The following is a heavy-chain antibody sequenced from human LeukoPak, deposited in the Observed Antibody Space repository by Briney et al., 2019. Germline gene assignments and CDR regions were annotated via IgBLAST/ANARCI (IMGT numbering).Heavy chain of an antibody. CDR2: ISTGSSYI. CDR1: GFTFSSYN. J-gene: IGHJ1*01. V-gene: IGHV3-21*01. CDR3: ARDSAGLYYYGSGSPEYLQH. Sequence: GGSLRLSCAASGFTFSSYNMNWVRQAPGKGLEWVSSISTGSSYIYYADSVKGRFTTSRDDAKNSLYLQMNSLRSEDTAVYYCARDSAGLYYYGSGSPEYLQHWGQGTLVTVSS. D-gene: IGHD3-10*01.